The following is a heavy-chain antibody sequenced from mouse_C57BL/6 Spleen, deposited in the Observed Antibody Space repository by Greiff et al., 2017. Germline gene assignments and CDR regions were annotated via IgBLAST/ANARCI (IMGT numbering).Heavy chain of an antibody. V-gene: IGHV5-17*01. Sequence: DVKLVESGGGLVQPGESLKLSCAASGFTFTDYGMYWVRQPPEKGLEWVAYISSGSSTIYYADTVKGRFTISRDNAKNTLFLQMSRLRSEDTAMYYGARSLYGGCYVCTAYWGKGTLVTVSA. J-gene: IGHJ3*01. CDR3: ARSLYGGCYVCTAY. CDR1: GFTFTDYG. CDR2: ISSGSSTI. D-gene: IGHD1-1*02.